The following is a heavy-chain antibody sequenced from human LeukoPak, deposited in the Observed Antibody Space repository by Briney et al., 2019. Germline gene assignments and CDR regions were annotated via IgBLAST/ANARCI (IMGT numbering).Heavy chain of an antibody. V-gene: IGHV1-8*01. J-gene: IGHJ6*02. D-gene: IGHD3-3*01. Sequence: ASVKVSCKASGYTFTSYDINWVRQATGQGLEWMGWMNPNSGNTGYAQKFQGRVTMTWNTSISTAYMGLSSLRSEDTAVYYCARGPYSARYYDFWSGYLGGYYYYYGMDVWGQGTTVTVSS. CDR2: MNPNSGNT. CDR1: GYTFTSYD. CDR3: ARGPYSARYYDFWSGYLGGYYYYYGMDV.